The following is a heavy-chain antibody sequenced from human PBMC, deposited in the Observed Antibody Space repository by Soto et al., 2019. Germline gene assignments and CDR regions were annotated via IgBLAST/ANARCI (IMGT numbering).Heavy chain of an antibody. CDR3: ARDGSGTYFNFDS. J-gene: IGHJ4*02. CDR1: GFALRTHA. Sequence: VDLVESGGGVVQPGKSLRLCWETSGFALRTHAMHWVRQAPGKGLEWVAVILVDGSTKYYGDSVKGRFTISRDISKNTFSLQMNSLRPEDTAVYYCARDGSGTYFNFDSWGQGTLVTVSS. CDR2: ILVDGSTK. V-gene: IGHV3-30-3*01. D-gene: IGHD3-10*01.